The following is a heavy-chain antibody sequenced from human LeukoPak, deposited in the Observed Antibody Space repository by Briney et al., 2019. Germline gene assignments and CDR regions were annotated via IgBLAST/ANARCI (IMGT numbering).Heavy chain of an antibody. CDR2: IYYSGCT. V-gene: IGHV4-59*01. J-gene: IGHJ4*02. CDR3: AGGPRYYDSSAYYRFDY. CDR1: GGSISSYY. D-gene: IGHD3-22*01. Sequence: SSQSLSLTCTVSGGSISSYYWSWIRPPPGKGREWIGYIYYSGCTNYNPSLKSRVTISVDTSKNQFSLKLSSVTAADTAVYYCAGGPRYYDSSAYYRFDYWGQGTLVTVSS.